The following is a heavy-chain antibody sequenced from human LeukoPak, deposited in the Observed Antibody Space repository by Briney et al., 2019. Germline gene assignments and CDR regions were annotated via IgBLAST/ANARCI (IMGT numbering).Heavy chain of an antibody. V-gene: IGHV4-59*12. D-gene: IGHD3-16*01. CDR2: IYSSGST. J-gene: IGHJ3*01. Sequence: PAETLTLACTVSDGSISRYYWSWIRQPPGKGLEWIGYIYSSGSTNYNPSLESRVSISVDTSKNQVSLKLSSVTAADTAIYYCARCPPGDAFDYWGQGTMVTVSS. CDR3: ARCPPGDAFDY. CDR1: DGSISRYY.